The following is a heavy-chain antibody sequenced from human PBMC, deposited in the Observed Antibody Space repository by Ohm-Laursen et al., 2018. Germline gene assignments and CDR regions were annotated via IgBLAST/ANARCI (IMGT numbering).Heavy chain of an antibody. CDR3: AKDISHYYYGMDV. CDR1: GFTFDDYA. CDR2: ISWNSGSI. Sequence: SLRLPCSASGFTFDDYAMHWVRQAPGKGLEWVSGISWNSGSIGYADSVKGRFTISRDNAKNSLYLQMNSLRAEDTALYYCAKDISHYYYGMDVWGQGTTVTVSS. V-gene: IGHV3-9*01. J-gene: IGHJ6*02.